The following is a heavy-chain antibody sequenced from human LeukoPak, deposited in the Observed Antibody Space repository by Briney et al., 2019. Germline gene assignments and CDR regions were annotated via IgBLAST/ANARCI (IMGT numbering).Heavy chain of an antibody. J-gene: IGHJ4*02. CDR1: GYTFTGYY. CDR2: INPNSGGT. Sequence: ASVKVSCKASGYTFTGYYMHWVRQAPGQGLEWMGWINPNSGGTNYAQKFQGRVTMTRDTSISTAYMELSSLRSEDTAVYYCARGEAKYSSGWYNGDFDYWGQGTLVTVSS. D-gene: IGHD6-19*01. V-gene: IGHV1-2*02. CDR3: ARGEAKYSSGWYNGDFDY.